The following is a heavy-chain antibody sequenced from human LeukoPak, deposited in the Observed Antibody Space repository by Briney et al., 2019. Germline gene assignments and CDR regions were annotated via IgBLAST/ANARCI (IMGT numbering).Heavy chain of an antibody. CDR1: GFTFSSYV. V-gene: IGHV3-20*04. J-gene: IGHJ4*02. Sequence: PGGSLRLSCAVSGFTFSSYVMTWVRQAPGKGLEWVSGINWNGGSTGYTDAVKGRFTISRDNAKNSLYLQMNSLRAEDTALYYCARGERSIAVAGPDYWGQGTLVTVSS. CDR2: INWNGGST. D-gene: IGHD6-19*01. CDR3: ARGERSIAVAGPDY.